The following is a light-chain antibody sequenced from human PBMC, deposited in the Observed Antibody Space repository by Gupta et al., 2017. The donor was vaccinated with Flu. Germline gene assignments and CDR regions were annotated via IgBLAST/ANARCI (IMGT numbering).Light chain of an antibody. Sequence: QSALTQPASVSGSPGQSITISCTGSSSDVGTYNLVSWYQQHPGKAPKLMIYEGYKRPSGVSDRFTGSKSGNTASLTISGLQAEDEADCYCCSYAGGSTPGVIFGGGTNLIVL. V-gene: IGLV2-23*01. J-gene: IGLJ2*01. CDR2: EGY. CDR3: CSYAGGSTPGVI. CDR1: SSDVGTYNL.